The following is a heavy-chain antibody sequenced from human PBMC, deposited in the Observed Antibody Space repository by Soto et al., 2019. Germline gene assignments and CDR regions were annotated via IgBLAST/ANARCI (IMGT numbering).Heavy chain of an antibody. Sequence: SETLSLTCAVSGGSITSANWWTWVRQPPGGGLEWIGEISHSGITNYKASLKSRVTMSVDTSKNQFSLRLTSVTAADTAIYYCARAGRYTASYWGQGALVTVSS. CDR1: GGSITSANW. CDR2: ISHSGIT. D-gene: IGHD1-20*01. V-gene: IGHV4-4*02. CDR3: ARAGRYTASY. J-gene: IGHJ4*02.